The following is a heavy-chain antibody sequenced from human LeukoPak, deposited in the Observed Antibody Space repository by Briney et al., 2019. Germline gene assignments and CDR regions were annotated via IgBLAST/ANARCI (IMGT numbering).Heavy chain of an antibody. CDR3: ARAYEDTVFGVVRDRALGFDY. CDR2: IIPILSIA. CDR1: GGTFSSYT. V-gene: IGHV1-69*02. D-gene: IGHD3-3*01. Sequence: SVKLSCKVSGGTFSSYTISWVRQAAGHGLEWMGRIIPILSIANHAQKFQDRVTITADKSTSPAYMELSSLRSEDTAVYCCARAYEDTVFGVVRDRALGFDYWGQGTLVTVSS. J-gene: IGHJ4*02.